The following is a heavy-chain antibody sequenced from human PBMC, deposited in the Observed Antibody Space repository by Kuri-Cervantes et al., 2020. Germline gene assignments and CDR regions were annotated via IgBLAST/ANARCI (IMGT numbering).Heavy chain of an antibody. CDR3: ATESALTTLIRHPYYYYGMDV. V-gene: IGHV3-30-3*01. D-gene: IGHD1-1*01. J-gene: IGHJ6*02. Sequence: GGSLRHSCAASGFTFSSYAMHWVRQAPGKGLEWVAVISYDGSNKYYADSVKGQFTISRDNSKNTLYLQMNSLRSEDTAVYYCATESALTTLIRHPYYYYGMDVWGQGTTVTVSS. CDR1: GFTFSSYA. CDR2: ISYDGSNK.